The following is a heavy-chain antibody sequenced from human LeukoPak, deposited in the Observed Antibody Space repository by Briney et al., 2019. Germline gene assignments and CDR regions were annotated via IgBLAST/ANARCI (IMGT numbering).Heavy chain of an antibody. D-gene: IGHD3-10*01. Sequence: GGSLRLSCAASGFTFSSYAMNLVRQAPGKGLEWVSYISSSGSTIYYADSVKGRFTISRDDSKNTLYLQMNSLRAEDTTVYYCAKDRDTYNYGSGSYGPGFDYWGQGTLVTVSS. CDR3: AKDRDTYNYGSGSYGPGFDY. CDR1: GFTFSSYA. J-gene: IGHJ4*02. CDR2: ISSSGSTI. V-gene: IGHV3-48*01.